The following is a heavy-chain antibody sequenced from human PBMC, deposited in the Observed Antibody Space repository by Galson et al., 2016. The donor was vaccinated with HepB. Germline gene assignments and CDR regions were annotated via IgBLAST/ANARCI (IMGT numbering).Heavy chain of an antibody. CDR1: GFTFSSYY. CDR3: ARDPSYYSGMEV. Sequence: SLRLSCAASGFTFSSYYMHWVRQAPGKGLVWVSRINRDESSTSYADYVKGRFTISRDNAKNTLYLQMNSLRAEDTAVYYCARDPSYYSGMEVWGQGTTVTVSS. CDR2: INRDESST. V-gene: IGHV3-74*01. J-gene: IGHJ6*02.